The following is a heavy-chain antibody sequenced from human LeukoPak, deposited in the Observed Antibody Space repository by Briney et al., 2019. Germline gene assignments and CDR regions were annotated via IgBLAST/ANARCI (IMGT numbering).Heavy chain of an antibody. CDR3: ARHVESAGPVHDYVWGSYREHYYYYYYMDV. CDR2: IYPGDSDT. D-gene: IGHD3-16*02. V-gene: IGHV5-51*01. J-gene: IGHJ6*03. CDR1: GYSFTSYL. Sequence: KGGESLKISCKGSGYSFTSYLIGWVRQMPGKGLEWMGIIYPGDSDTRSSPSFQGQVTISADKSISTAYLQWSSLKASDTAMYYCARHVESAGPVHDYVWGSYREHYYYYYYMDVWGKGTTVTVSS.